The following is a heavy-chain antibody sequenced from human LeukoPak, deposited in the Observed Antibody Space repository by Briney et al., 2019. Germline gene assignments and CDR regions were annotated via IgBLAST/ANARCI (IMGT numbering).Heavy chain of an antibody. CDR2: IYAGDFDT. CDR1: GYSFSTHW. V-gene: IGHV5-51*01. CDR3: ARHAETGLWFDP. Sequence: GESLKISCKGSGYSFSTHWIGWVRQMPGKGLEWMGIIYAGDFDTRYSPSFQGQVTISADKSISTAYLQWSSLKASDTAMYYCARHAETGLWFDPWGQGTLVTVSS. J-gene: IGHJ5*02. D-gene: IGHD1-1*01.